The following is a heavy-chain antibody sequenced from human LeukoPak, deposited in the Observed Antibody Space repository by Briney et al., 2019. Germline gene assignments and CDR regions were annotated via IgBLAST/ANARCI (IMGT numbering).Heavy chain of an antibody. Sequence: SQTLSLTCAISGDSVSSNSVTWNWIRQSPSRGLEGLGRTYYRSTWYNDYAVSVRGRITVNPDTSKNQFSLHLNSVTPEDTAVYYCARGLTQYDCFDPWGQGILVTVSS. D-gene: IGHD2-2*01. V-gene: IGHV6-1*01. CDR3: ARGLTQYDCFDP. CDR2: TYYRSTWYN. J-gene: IGHJ5*02. CDR1: GDSVSSNSVT.